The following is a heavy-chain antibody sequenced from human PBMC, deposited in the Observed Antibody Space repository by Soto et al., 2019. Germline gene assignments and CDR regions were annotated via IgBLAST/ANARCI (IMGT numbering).Heavy chain of an antibody. CDR1: GGSFSGYY. V-gene: IGHV4-59*01. CDR3: ASSEFH. CDR2: IYYSGST. Sequence: SETLSLTCAVYGGSFSGYYWSWIRQPPGKGLEWIGYIYYSGSTNYNPSLKSRVTISVDTSKNQFSLKLSSVTAADTAVYYCASSEFHWGQGTLVTVSS. J-gene: IGHJ4*02. D-gene: IGHD2-21*01.